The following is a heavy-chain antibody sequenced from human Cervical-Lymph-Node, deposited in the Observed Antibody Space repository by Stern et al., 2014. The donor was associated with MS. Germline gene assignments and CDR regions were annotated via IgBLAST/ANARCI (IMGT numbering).Heavy chain of an antibody. CDR1: GASIKTIGYF. CDR2: ISHSGVT. CDR3: MRGDY. V-gene: IGHV4-31*03. J-gene: IGHJ4*02. Sequence: QVQLVESGPGLVKPSQTLSLTCTVSGASIKTIGYFWSWVRQPPAKGLEWIGFISHSGVTFYNETLKSRVTLSQDTSANQFSLRLTSVTAADTALYFCMRGDYWGRGILVAVSS.